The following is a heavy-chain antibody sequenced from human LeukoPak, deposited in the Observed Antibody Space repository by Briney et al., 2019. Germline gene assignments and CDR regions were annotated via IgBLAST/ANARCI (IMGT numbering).Heavy chain of an antibody. Sequence: GASVKVSCKASGYTFTSYGISWVRQAPGQGLEWMGWINAGSGNTKYSQKFQGRVTITRDTSARTAYMELSSLRSEDTAVYYCARDFVYCGGDCYPPSFDPWGQGTLVTVSS. D-gene: IGHD2-21*02. CDR3: ARDFVYCGGDCYPPSFDP. J-gene: IGHJ5*02. V-gene: IGHV1-3*01. CDR1: GYTFTSYG. CDR2: INAGSGNT.